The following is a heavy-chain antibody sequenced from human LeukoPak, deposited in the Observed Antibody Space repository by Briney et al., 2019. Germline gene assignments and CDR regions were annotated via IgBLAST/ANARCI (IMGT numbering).Heavy chain of an antibody. CDR2: ISGSGGST. V-gene: IGHV3-23*01. D-gene: IGHD6-13*01. Sequence: PGGSLRLSCAASGFTFSSYATSWVRQAPGKGLEWVSAISGSGGSTYYADSVKGRFTISRDNSKNTLYLQMNSLRAEDTAVYYCAKVGSSWPYFDYWGQGTLVTVSS. CDR1: GFTFSSYA. J-gene: IGHJ4*02. CDR3: AKVGSSWPYFDY.